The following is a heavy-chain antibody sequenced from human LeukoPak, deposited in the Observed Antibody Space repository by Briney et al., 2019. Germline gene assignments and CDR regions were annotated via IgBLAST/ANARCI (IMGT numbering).Heavy chain of an antibody. V-gene: IGHV3-53*01. CDR3: ARGDDYGGAWYYFDY. Sequence: GGSLRLSCAASGFTVSSNYMNWVRQAPGKGLEWVSVIYSGGSTYYADSVRGRFTISRDNSKDTLFLQMNSLRAEDTAEYYCARGDDYGGAWYYFDYWGQGTLVTVSS. CDR1: GFTVSSNY. J-gene: IGHJ4*02. CDR2: IYSGGST. D-gene: IGHD4-23*01.